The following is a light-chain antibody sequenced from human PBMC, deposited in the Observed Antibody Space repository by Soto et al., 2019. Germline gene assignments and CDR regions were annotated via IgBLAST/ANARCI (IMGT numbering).Light chain of an antibody. Sequence: DIQMTQSPSTLSASVGDRVTITCRASQRISSWLAWYQQKPWKAPKLLIYKASSLESGVPSRFSCSGSGTEFTLTISSLQPDDFETYYCQQYNISPTFGQGTKVEIK. V-gene: IGKV1-5*03. J-gene: IGKJ1*01. CDR1: QRISSW. CDR2: KAS. CDR3: QQYNISPT.